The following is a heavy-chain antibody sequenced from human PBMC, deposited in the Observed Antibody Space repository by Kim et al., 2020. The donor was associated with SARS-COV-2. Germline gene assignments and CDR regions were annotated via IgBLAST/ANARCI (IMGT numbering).Heavy chain of an antibody. Sequence: GGSLRLFCAASGFTFSSYGMHWVRQAPGKGLEWVAVIWYDGSNKYYADSVKGRFTISRDNSKNTLYLQMNSLRAEDTAVYYCAKEEWGVATGDYYYGMDVWGQGTTVTVSS. CDR3: AKEEWGVATGDYYYGMDV. D-gene: IGHD5-12*01. V-gene: IGHV3-33*06. CDR2: IWYDGSNK. CDR1: GFTFSSYG. J-gene: IGHJ6*02.